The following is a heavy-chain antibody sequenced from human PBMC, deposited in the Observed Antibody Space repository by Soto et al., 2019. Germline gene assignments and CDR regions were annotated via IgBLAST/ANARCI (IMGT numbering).Heavy chain of an antibody. D-gene: IGHD6-19*01. V-gene: IGHV4-34*01. Sequence: SETLSLTCAVYGVSFSGYYWSWIRQPPGKGLEWIGEINHSGSTNYNPSLKSRVTISVDTSKNQFSLKLSSVTAADTAVYYCARRSGSGYIAVAGYDYWGQGTLVTV. J-gene: IGHJ4*02. CDR1: GVSFSGYY. CDR2: INHSGST. CDR3: ARRSGSGYIAVAGYDY.